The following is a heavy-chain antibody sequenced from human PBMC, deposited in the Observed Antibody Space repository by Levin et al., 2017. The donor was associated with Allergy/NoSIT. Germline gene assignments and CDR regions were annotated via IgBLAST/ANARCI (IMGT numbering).Heavy chain of an antibody. CDR2: IYSSGSA. Sequence: LRLSCKVSGGSISSGSYYWSWIRQPAATGLEWIGRIYSSGSANYNPSPKSRVTISVDTSKNQFSLKLSSVTAADTAVYYCARAEVGSEHWGQGTLVTVSS. V-gene: IGHV4-61*02. J-gene: IGHJ4*02. CDR1: GGSISSGSYY. CDR3: ARAEVGSEH. D-gene: IGHD3-10*01.